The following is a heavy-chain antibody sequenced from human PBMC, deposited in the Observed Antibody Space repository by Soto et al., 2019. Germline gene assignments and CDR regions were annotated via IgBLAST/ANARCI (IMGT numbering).Heavy chain of an antibody. J-gene: IGHJ4*02. CDR1: GGSISSYY. CDR3: ASLSGYSYYFDY. D-gene: IGHD5-12*01. CDR2: IYYSGST. Sequence: SETLSLTCTVSGGSISSYYWSWIRQPPGKGLEWIGYIYYSGSTNYNPSLKSRVTISVDTSKNQFSLKLSSVTAADTAVYYCASLSGYSYYFDYWGQGTLVTVSS. V-gene: IGHV4-59*01.